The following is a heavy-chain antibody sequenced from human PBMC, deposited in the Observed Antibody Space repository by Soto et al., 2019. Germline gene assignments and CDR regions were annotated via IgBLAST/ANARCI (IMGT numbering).Heavy chain of an antibody. CDR2: IHGGSGDT. V-gene: IGHV1-3*01. CDR1: GYTFSTYA. Sequence: QVPLVQSGAEVKKPGASVKVSCKASGYTFSTYAMHWVRRAPGQRLEWMGWIHGGSGDTEYSQKFQGRVTITRDTSASTAYMEVSSLRSEDTAVYYCARGWNYYVDYWGQGTLVAVSS. J-gene: IGHJ4*02. D-gene: IGHD3-10*01. CDR3: ARGWNYYVDY.